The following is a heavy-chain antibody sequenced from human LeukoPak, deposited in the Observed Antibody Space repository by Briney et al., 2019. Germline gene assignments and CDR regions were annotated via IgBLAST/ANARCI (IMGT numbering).Heavy chain of an antibody. CDR3: ARDRYSSSWSSYTFDY. J-gene: IGHJ4*02. CDR1: GFTVSSNY. D-gene: IGHD6-13*01. CDR2: IYSGGTT. Sequence: PGGSLRLSCAASGFTVSSNYMSWVRQAPGKGLEWVSVIYSGGTTYYADSVKGRFTISRDNSKNTLYLQMNSLRAEDTAVYYCARDRYSSSWSSYTFDYWGQGTLVTASS. V-gene: IGHV3-66*01.